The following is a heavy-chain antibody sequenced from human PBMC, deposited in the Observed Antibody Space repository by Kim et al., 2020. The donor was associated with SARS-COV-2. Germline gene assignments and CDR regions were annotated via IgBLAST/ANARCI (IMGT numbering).Heavy chain of an antibody. CDR1: GYTFTRYW. Sequence: GESLKISCRGSGYTFTRYWIGWVRQMPGKGLEWMGIIFPGDSDTKYSPSFQGQVTISVDKPISTAYLQWSSLKVSDTAIYYCARPEDNTGYLGFDRWGQGTRVTVS. CDR2: IFPGDSDT. V-gene: IGHV5-51*01. J-gene: IGHJ4*02. D-gene: IGHD3-22*01. CDR3: ARPEDNTGYLGFDR.